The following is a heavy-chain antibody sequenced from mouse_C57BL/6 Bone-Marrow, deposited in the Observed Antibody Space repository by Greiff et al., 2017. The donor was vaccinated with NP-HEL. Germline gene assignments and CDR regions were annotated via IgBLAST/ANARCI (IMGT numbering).Heavy chain of an antibody. Sequence: EVNVVESGGGLVKPGGSLKLSCAASGFTFSDYGMHWVRQAPEKGLEWVAYISSGSSTIYYADTVKGRFTISRDNAKNTLFLQMTSLRSEDTAMYYCARPFYDPLTGWGQRTLVTVSA. CDR2: ISSGSSTI. V-gene: IGHV5-17*01. D-gene: IGHD2-3*01. CDR1: GFTFSDYG. J-gene: IGHJ3*02. CDR3: ARPFYDPLTG.